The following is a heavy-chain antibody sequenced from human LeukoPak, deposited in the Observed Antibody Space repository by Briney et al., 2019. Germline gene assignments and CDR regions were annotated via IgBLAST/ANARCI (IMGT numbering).Heavy chain of an antibody. V-gene: IGHV3-21*01. CDR2: ISGTGHSI. Sequence: GGSLRLSCAASGFTFTTYAMNWVRQAPGKGLEWASAISGTGHSIYYAASVKGRFTISRDDAKNSVYLQMNNLRGEDTAVYYCARAYTIADQFDYWGQGSLVTVSS. CDR1: GFTFTTYA. J-gene: IGHJ4*02. D-gene: IGHD4-11*01. CDR3: ARAYTIADQFDY.